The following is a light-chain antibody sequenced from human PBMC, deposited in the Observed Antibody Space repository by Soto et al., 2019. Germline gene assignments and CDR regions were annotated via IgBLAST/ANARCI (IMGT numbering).Light chain of an antibody. V-gene: IGKV1-39*01. Sequence: DIQMTQSPSSLSASVGDRVTITCRASRGITSHLNWYQQKPGKAPKLLIYAASSLQSGVPSRFSGSGSGTDFTLTISSLQPEDFATYYCQQSYSTPYTFGQGTKLQIK. CDR1: RGITSH. CDR3: QQSYSTPYT. CDR2: AAS. J-gene: IGKJ2*01.